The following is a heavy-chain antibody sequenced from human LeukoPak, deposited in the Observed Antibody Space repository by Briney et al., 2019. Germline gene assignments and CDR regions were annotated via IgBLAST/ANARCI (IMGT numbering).Heavy chain of an antibody. CDR1: GFDFGAYE. CDR2: FAGSDTTT. CDR3: TTLGYHLDS. Sequence: GSLRLSCAASGFDFGAYEMNWVRPAPGKGLEWVAYFAGSDTTTYYADSVKGRFTISRDNAKNSLYLQMNSLRAEDTALYYCTTLGYHLDSWGQGTLVTVSS. V-gene: IGHV3-48*03. D-gene: IGHD3-22*01. J-gene: IGHJ4*02.